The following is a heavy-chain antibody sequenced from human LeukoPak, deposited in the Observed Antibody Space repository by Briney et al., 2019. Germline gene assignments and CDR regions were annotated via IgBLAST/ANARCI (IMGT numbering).Heavy chain of an antibody. V-gene: IGHV1-69*05. CDR3: ARCYDFWSGCIDY. D-gene: IGHD3-3*01. Sequence: SVKVSCKASGGTFSSYAISWVRQAPGQGLEWMGGIIPIFGTANYAQKFQGRVTITTDESTSTAYMELSSLRSEDTAVYYCARCYDFWSGCIDYWSQGTLVTVSS. J-gene: IGHJ4*02. CDR1: GGTFSSYA. CDR2: IIPIFGTA.